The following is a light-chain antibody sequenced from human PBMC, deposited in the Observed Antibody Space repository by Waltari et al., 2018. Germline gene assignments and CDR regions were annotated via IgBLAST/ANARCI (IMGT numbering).Light chain of an antibody. J-gene: IGLJ1*01. CDR1: HSNLGTTS. CDR3: ASWDESHYV. Sequence: QSVLTQPPSASETPGQRVTISCSGIHSNLGTTSLYWYQQLPGPAPKLLIYRNNLRPSGVPDRFSASKYGTLASLVISGLRSEDEGVYYCASWDESHYVFGGGTTVTVL. CDR2: RNN. V-gene: IGLV1-47*01.